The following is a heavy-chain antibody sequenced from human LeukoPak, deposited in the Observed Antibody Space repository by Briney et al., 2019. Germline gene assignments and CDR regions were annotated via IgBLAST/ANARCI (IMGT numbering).Heavy chain of an antibody. CDR1: GGTFSSYA. Sequence: SVKVSCKASGGTFSSYAISWVRQAPGQGLERMGGIIPIFGTANYAQKFQGRVTITADESTSTAYMELSSLRSEDTAVYYCAIRGSSSGYYFDYWGQGTLVTVSS. CDR3: AIRGSSSGYYFDY. J-gene: IGHJ4*02. V-gene: IGHV1-69*13. D-gene: IGHD6-6*01. CDR2: IIPIFGTA.